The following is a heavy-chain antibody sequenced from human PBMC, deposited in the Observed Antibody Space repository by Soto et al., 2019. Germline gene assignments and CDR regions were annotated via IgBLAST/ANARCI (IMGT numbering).Heavy chain of an antibody. Sequence: PGGSLRLSCAASGFTFSSYAMSCVRQAPGKGLEWVSVISSSGGSTYYADSVEGRFTISRDKSKNTLFLRMNRTRVGDTAVYYCMRPAPRGRHYFYFGMDVWGQGTTVTVSS. D-gene: IGHD3-10*01. CDR2: ISSSGGST. CDR1: GFTFSSYA. V-gene: IGHV3-23*01. J-gene: IGHJ6*02. CDR3: MRPAPRGRHYFYFGMDV.